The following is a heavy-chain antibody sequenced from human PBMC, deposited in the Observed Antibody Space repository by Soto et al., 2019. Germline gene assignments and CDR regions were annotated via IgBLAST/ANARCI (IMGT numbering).Heavy chain of an antibody. D-gene: IGHD3-10*01. J-gene: IGHJ3*02. CDR3: AKVNELWFGELSAFDI. CDR2: ISYDGSNK. CDR1: GFTFSSYG. Sequence: GGSLRLSCAASGFTFSSYGMHWVRQAPGKGLEWVAVISYDGSNKYYADSVKDRFTISRDNSKNTLYLQMNSLRAEDTAVYYCAKVNELWFGELSAFDIWGQGTMVTVSS. V-gene: IGHV3-30*18.